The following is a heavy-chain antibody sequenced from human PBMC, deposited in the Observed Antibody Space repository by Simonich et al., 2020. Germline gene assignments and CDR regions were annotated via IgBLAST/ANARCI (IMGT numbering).Heavy chain of an antibody. D-gene: IGHD1-26*01. CDR1: GFTFSSYD. CDR3: ARGGYSGSYNWFDP. J-gene: IGHJ5*02. V-gene: IGHV3-13*04. Sequence: EVQLVESGGGLVQPGGSLRLSCAASGFTFSSYDMHWVRQAKRKGLGWVSAVCTPVDTNYPCSGKCRFTISRENAKNSLYLQMNSLRAGDTAVYYCARGGYSGSYNWFDPWGQGTLVTVSS. CDR2: VCTPVDT.